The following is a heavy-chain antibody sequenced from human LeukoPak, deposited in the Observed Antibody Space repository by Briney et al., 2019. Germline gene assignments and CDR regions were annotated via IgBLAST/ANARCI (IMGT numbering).Heavy chain of an antibody. CDR2: LGTAGDT. D-gene: IGHD5-24*01. J-gene: IGHJ4*02. V-gene: IGHV3-13*01. CDR3: ARQSTPHGNFDY. CDR1: GFTLTNYA. Sequence: GGSLRLSCAASGFTLTNYAMHWVRQPAGEGLEWVSALGTAGDTFYPGSVKGRFTISRDNAKKSLFLQMNSLGVEDTAIYYCARQSTPHGNFDYWGQGTLVTVSS.